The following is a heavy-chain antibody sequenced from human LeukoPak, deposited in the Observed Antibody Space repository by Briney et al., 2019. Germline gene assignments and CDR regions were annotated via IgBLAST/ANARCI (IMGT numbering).Heavy chain of an antibody. J-gene: IGHJ4*02. V-gene: IGHV4-34*01. CDR1: GGSFSGYY. CDR2: INHSGST. Sequence: SETLSLTCAVYGGSFSGYYWSWIRQPPGKGLEWIGEINHSGSTNYNPSLKSRVTISVDTSKNQYSLKLSSVTAADTAVYYCARQKGLWGQGTLVTVSS. CDR3: ARQKGL.